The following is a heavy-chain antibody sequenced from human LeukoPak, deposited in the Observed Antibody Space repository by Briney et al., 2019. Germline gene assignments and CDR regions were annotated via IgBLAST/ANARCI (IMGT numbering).Heavy chain of an antibody. V-gene: IGHV3-23*01. Sequence: GGSLRLSCAASGFAFSNYAMNWVRQAPGKGLEWVAAISGDGGSTYYADSVKGQFTISRGNSKNTLYLQVNSLRAEDTAVYYCAKATVTRYYFDYWGQGTLVTVSS. J-gene: IGHJ4*02. CDR2: ISGDGGST. CDR1: GFAFSNYA. D-gene: IGHD4-17*01. CDR3: AKATVTRYYFDY.